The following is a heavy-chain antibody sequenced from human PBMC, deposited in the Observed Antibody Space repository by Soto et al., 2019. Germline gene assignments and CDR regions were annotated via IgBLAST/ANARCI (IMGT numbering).Heavy chain of an antibody. V-gene: IGHV4-30-4*01. CDR1: GGSISSGDYY. D-gene: IGHD6-6*01. CDR2: LYYSGST. Sequence: QVQLQESGPGLVKPSQTLSLTCTVSGGSISSGDYYWSWLRQPPGKGLEWIGYLYYSGSTYYNPSHKRRVTISVDASKNQFSLKLSSVTAADTAVYYCAREATIAARLGSWGQGTLVTVSS. J-gene: IGHJ4*02. CDR3: AREATIAARLGS.